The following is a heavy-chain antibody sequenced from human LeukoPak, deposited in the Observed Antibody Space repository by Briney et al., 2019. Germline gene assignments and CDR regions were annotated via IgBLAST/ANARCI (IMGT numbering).Heavy chain of an antibody. D-gene: IGHD6-13*01. CDR3: ARTGVGSSWYEGWGSYNWFDP. J-gene: IGHJ5*02. V-gene: IGHV4-61*08. CDR1: GGSISSGGYY. CDR2: IYYSGST. Sequence: PSETLSLTCTVSGGSISSGGYYWSWIRQPPGKGLEWIGYIYYSGSTNYNPSLKSRVTISVDTSKNQFSLKLSSVTAADTAVYYCARTGVGSSWYEGWGSYNWFDPWGQGTLVTVSS.